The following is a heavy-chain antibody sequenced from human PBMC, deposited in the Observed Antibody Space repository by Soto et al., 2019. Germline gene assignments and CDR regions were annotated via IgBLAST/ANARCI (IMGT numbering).Heavy chain of an antibody. CDR2: IYYSGST. D-gene: IGHD3-22*01. CDR3: ARVRMDYYDSSGYYPLSYYDGMDV. V-gene: IGHV4-59*01. J-gene: IGHJ6*02. CDR1: GGSISSYY. Sequence: SETLSLTCTVSGGSISSYYWSWIRQPPGKGLEWIGYIYYSGSTNYNPSLKSRVTISVDTSKNQFSLKLSSVTAADTAVYYCARVRMDYYDSSGYYPLSYYDGMDVWGQGTTVTVSS.